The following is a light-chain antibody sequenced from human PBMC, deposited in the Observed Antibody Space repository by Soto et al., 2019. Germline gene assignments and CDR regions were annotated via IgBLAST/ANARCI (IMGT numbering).Light chain of an antibody. CDR3: QKDGSSGT. CDR1: QSVNGNH. CDR2: GAS. Sequence: PVTLSSSPGESSPRSWRASQSVNGNHLAWYQQRPGQAPRLLSCGASNRATGIPDRFSGSGYGTDLTLTISRLEPEDFAVYNCQKDGSSGTVGQGTKV. J-gene: IGKJ1*01. V-gene: IGKV3-20*01.